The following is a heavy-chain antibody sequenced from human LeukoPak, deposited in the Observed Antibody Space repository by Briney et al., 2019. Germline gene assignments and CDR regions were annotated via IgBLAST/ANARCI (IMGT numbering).Heavy chain of an antibody. V-gene: IGHV3-23*01. CDR2: ISGSGGST. CDR1: GFTFSSYA. D-gene: IGHD5-18*01. CDR3: AKGGYSYEIYFDY. Sequence: GGSLRLSCAASGFTFSSYAMSWVRQAPGKGLEWVSTISGSGGSTYYADSVKGRFTISRDNSKNTLYLQMNSLRAEDTAVYYCAKGGYSYEIYFDYWGQGTLVTVSS. J-gene: IGHJ4*02.